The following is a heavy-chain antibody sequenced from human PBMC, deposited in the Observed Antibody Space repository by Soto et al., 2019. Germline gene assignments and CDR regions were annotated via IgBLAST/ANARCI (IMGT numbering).Heavy chain of an antibody. V-gene: IGHV3-73*01. D-gene: IGHD1-26*01. CDR1: GFTFRGSA. J-gene: IGHJ5*02. Sequence: GGSLRLSCAASGFTFRGSAMHWVRQASGKGLEWVGRIRSKANSYATAYAASVKGRFTISRDDSRNTAYLQMNSLKTEDTAVCYCTRSVLRATDWFDPWGQGTLVTVSS. CDR2: IRSKANSYAT. CDR3: TRSVLRATDWFDP.